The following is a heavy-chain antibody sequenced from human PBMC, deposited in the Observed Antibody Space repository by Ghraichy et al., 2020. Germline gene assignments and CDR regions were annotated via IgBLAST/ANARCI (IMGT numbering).Heavy chain of an antibody. CDR2: ISSSSSYI. CDR1: GFTFSSYS. J-gene: IGHJ6*02. CDR3: ARGVYCSSTSCYAPYYYYGMDD. Sequence: GGSLRLSCAASGFTFSSYSMNWVRQAPGKGLEWVSSISSSSSYIYYADSVKGRFTISRDNAKNSLYLQMNSLRAEDTAVYYCARGVYCSSTSCYAPYYYYGMDDWGQGTTVTVSS. V-gene: IGHV3-21*01. D-gene: IGHD2-2*01.